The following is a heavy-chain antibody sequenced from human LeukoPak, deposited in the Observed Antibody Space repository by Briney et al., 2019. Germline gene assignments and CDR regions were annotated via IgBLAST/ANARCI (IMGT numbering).Heavy chain of an antibody. Sequence: GASVKVSCKASGYTFTGYYMHWVRQAPGQGLERMGWINPKSGGTNYAQKFQGRVTMTRDTSIHTAYMELSRLRSDDTAVYYCATYGSGPTYNWFDPWGQGTLVTVSS. CDR3: ATYGSGPTYNWFDP. CDR2: INPKSGGT. D-gene: IGHD2-15*01. J-gene: IGHJ5*02. CDR1: GYTFTGYY. V-gene: IGHV1-2*02.